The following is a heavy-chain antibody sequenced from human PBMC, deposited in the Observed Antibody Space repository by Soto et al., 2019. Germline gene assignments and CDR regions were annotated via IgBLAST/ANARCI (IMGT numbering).Heavy chain of an antibody. CDR3: ATYDSSGLAF. CDR2: IYYSGTT. Sequence: QVQLQESGPGLVKPSETLSLTCTVSRGSISSYYWNWIRQPPGKGLEWIGYIYYSGTTYYNPSLKSRLTISIGTSKKLFSLRLTSVTAADTAVYYCATYDSSGLAFWGQGTLVTVSS. V-gene: IGHV4-59*08. J-gene: IGHJ4*02. D-gene: IGHD3-22*01. CDR1: RGSISSYY.